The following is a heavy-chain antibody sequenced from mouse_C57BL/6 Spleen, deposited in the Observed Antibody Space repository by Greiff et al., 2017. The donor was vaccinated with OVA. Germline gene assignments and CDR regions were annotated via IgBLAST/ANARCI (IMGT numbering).Heavy chain of an antibody. V-gene: IGHV1-69*01. CDR1: GYTFTSYW. CDR2: IDPSDSYT. CDR3: ARRDSHWYFDV. Sequence: VQLKQPGAELVMPGASVKLSCKASGYTFTSYWMHWVKQRPGQGLEWIGEIDPSDSYTNYNQKFKGKSTLTVDKSSSTAYMQLSSLTSEDSAVYYCARRDSHWYFDVWGTGTTVTVSS. J-gene: IGHJ1*03. D-gene: IGHD6-1*01.